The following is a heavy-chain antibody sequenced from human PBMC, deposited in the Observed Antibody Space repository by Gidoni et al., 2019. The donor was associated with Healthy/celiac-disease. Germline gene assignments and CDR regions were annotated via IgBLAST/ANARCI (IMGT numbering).Heavy chain of an antibody. CDR1: GFTVSSNY. CDR2: IYSGGRT. J-gene: IGHJ4*02. D-gene: IGHD1-26*01. Sequence: EVQLVESGGGLIQPGGSLRLYCAASGFTVSSNYMSWVRQAPGKGMEWVSVIYSGGRTYYADSVKGRFTISRDNSKNTLYLQMNSLRAEDTAVYYCASYGGSYSRFDYWGQGTLVTVSS. V-gene: IGHV3-53*01. CDR3: ASYGGSYSRFDY.